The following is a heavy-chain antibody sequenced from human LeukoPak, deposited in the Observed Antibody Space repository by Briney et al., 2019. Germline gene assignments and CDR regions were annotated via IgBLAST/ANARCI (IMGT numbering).Heavy chain of an antibody. CDR1: GFTSSSYA. D-gene: IGHD1-26*01. Sequence: PGRSLRLSCAASGFTSSSYAMHWVRQAPGKGLEWVAVISYDGSNKYYADSVKGRFTISRDNSKNTLYLQMNSLRAEDTAVYYCARDPGIVGATDWFDPWGQGTLVTVSS. CDR2: ISYDGSNK. J-gene: IGHJ5*02. V-gene: IGHV3-30-3*01. CDR3: ARDPGIVGATDWFDP.